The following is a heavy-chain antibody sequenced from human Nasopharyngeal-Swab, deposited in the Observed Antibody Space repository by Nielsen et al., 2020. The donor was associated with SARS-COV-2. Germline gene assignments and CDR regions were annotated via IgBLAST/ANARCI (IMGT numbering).Heavy chain of an antibody. CDR2: IWYDGSNK. D-gene: IGHD2-21*02. CDR3: ARESVVTGMDDAPDI. Sequence: GGSLRLSCAASGFTFSSYGMHWVRQAPGKGLEWVAVIWYDGSNKYYADSVKGRFTISRDNAKNSVFLQMNSLRSEDTAVYYCARESVVTGMDDAPDIWGRGTMVTVSS. J-gene: IGHJ3*02. CDR1: GFTFSSYG. V-gene: IGHV3-33*01.